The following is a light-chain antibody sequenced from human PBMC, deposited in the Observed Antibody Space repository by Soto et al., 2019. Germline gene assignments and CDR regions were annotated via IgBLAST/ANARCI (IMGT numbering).Light chain of an antibody. J-gene: IGKJ1*01. CDR2: KAS. CDR3: QQYTSYPWT. V-gene: IGKV1-5*03. Sequence: DIQMTQSPSTLSASVGDRVTITCRASQSISSWLAWYQQKPGKAPKLLIYKASSLESGVPSRFSGSGSGTEFTLNISSLQPDDFANYYCQQYTSYPWTFGQGTKVEIK. CDR1: QSISSW.